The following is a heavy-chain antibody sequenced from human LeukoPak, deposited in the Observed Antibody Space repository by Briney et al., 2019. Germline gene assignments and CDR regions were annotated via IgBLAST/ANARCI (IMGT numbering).Heavy chain of an antibody. D-gene: IGHD7-27*01. CDR1: GFTFGRYS. V-gene: IGHV3-21*01. J-gene: IGHJ5*02. CDR2: ISGSSSDI. Sequence: GGSLRLSCAASGFTFGRYSMNWVRQAPGKGLEWVSSISGSSSDIEYADSVKGRVTISRDNAKNALYLQMNSLRVEDTAVYYCARDWDWGRPLGFDPWGQGTLVSVSS. CDR3: ARDWDWGRPLGFDP.